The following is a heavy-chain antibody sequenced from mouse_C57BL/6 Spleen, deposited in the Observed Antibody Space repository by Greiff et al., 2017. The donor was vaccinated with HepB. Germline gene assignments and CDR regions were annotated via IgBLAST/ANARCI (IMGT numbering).Heavy chain of an antibody. CDR1: GFTFSSYA. D-gene: IGHD2-3*01. J-gene: IGHJ4*01. CDR3: TRDGYVGAMDY. Sequence: EVKLMESGEGLVKPGGSLKLSCAASGFTFSSYAMSWVRQTPEKRLEWVAYISSGGDYIYYADTVKGRFTISRDNARNTLYLQMSSLKSEDTAMYYCTRDGYVGAMDYWGQGTSVTVSS. CDR2: ISSGGDYI. V-gene: IGHV5-9-1*02.